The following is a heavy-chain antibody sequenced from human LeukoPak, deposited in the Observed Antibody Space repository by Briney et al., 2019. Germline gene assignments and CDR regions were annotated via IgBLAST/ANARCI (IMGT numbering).Heavy chain of an antibody. Sequence: ASVKVSCKASGYTFTSYGISWVRQAPGQGLEWMGWISAYNGNTNYAQKLQGRVTMTTDTSTSTAYMELRSLRSDDTAVYYCARDRPDILTGYVYYYGMDVWGKGTTVTVSS. V-gene: IGHV1-18*04. J-gene: IGHJ6*04. CDR2: ISAYNGNT. CDR3: ARDRPDILTGYVYYYGMDV. D-gene: IGHD3-9*01. CDR1: GYTFTSYG.